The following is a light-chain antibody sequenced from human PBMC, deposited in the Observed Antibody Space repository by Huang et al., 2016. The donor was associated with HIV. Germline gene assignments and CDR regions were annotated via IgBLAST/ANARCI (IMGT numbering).Light chain of an antibody. J-gene: IGKJ2*01. V-gene: IGKV1-39*01. CDR3: QQSYNLPYT. CDR1: QSITTY. CDR2: ATS. Sequence: DIQMTQSPPSLSASLGDRVTITCRASQSITTYLNWYRHKPGEAPELLIPATSTLQNGVPSRFSGGGSGTDFTLTITNLQPEDVASYYCQQSYNLPYTFGRGTKVDIK.